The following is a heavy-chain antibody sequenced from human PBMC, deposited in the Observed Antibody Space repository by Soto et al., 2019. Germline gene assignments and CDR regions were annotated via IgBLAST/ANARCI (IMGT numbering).Heavy chain of an antibody. CDR1: GFTFSNAW. CDR3: ISGVRGVIPPPFDY. D-gene: IGHD3-10*01. Sequence: GGSLRLSCAASGFTFSNAWMSWVRQAPGKGLEWVGRIKSKTDGGTTDYAAPVKGRFTISRDDSKNTLYLQMNSLKTEDTAVYYCISGVRGVIPPPFDYWGQGTLVTVSS. J-gene: IGHJ4*02. CDR2: IKSKTDGGTT. V-gene: IGHV3-15*01.